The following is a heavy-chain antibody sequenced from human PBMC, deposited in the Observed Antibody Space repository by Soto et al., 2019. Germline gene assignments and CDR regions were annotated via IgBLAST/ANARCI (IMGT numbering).Heavy chain of an antibody. V-gene: IGHV3-30-3*01. J-gene: IGHJ5*02. CDR1: GFTFSSYA. CDR2: ISYDGSNK. CDR3: ARAGTMIVVVKGVGIGWFDP. D-gene: IGHD3-22*01. Sequence: LILSCAASGFTFSSYAMHWVRQAPGKGLEWVAVISYDGSNKYYADSVKGRFTISRDNSKNTLYLQMNSLRAEDTAVYYCARAGTMIVVVKGVGIGWFDPWGQGTLVTVSS.